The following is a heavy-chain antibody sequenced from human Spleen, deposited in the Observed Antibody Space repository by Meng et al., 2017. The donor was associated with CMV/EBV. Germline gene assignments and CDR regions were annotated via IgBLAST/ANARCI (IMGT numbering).Heavy chain of an antibody. J-gene: IGHJ4*02. CDR3: TRYDHLLLNDY. CDR1: GFSFSYYW. D-gene: IGHD2-21*01. V-gene: IGHV3-7*01. Sequence: GESLKISCAASGFSFSYYWMTWIRQAPGKGLEWVGNIRQDGNEANYVDSVKGRFTVSRDNSKNTLYLQMNSLTAEDTAMYYCTRYDHLLLNDYWGQGTLVTVSS. CDR2: IRQDGNEA.